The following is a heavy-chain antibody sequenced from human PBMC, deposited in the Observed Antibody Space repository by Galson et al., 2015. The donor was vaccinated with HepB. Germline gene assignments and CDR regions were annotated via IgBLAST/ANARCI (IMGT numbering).Heavy chain of an antibody. CDR2: MNTNTGRP. D-gene: IGHD3-3*01. CDR3: ARSPLRFLDWLPYYDYYDMDV. J-gene: IGHJ6*03. Sequence: SVKVSCKASGYTFTDYVVNWVRQAPGQGLEWMGWMNTNTGRPTYAPGFAGRFVFSLDTSVTTAYLQISSLETDDTAVYYCARSPLRFLDWLPYYDYYDMDVWGEGTPVTVSS. CDR1: GYTFTDYV. V-gene: IGHV7-4-1*02.